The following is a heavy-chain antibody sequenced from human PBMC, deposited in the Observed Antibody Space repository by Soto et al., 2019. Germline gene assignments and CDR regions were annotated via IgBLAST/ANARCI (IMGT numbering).Heavy chain of an antibody. V-gene: IGHV1-69*01. D-gene: IGHD3-10*01. CDR2: IIPLFGTT. CDR3: AAELGFGKLSVV. CDR1: GDTFKNCV. J-gene: IGHJ6*02. Sequence: QVQVVQSGVEVRRPGSSVKVSCKASGDTFKNCVISWVRQAPGQGLEWMGGIIPLFGTTDFAHRVQGRLTITTDESTTTAYMELSRQRTENTATYYCAAELGFGKLSVVWGQATTVIVSS.